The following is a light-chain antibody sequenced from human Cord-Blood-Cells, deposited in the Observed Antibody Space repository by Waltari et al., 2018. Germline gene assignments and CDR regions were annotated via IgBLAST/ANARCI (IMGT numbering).Light chain of an antibody. Sequence: QSALTQPASVSGPPGQSITIPGTGTSSDVGSHNLVSWYQQHPGKAHKLMIYDGRKRPSGVSNRFSGSKSGNTASLTISGLQAEDEADYYCCSYAGSSTLFGGGTKLTVL. CDR3: CSYAGSSTL. J-gene: IGLJ2*01. V-gene: IGLV2-23*01. CDR2: DGR. CDR1: SSDVGSHNL.